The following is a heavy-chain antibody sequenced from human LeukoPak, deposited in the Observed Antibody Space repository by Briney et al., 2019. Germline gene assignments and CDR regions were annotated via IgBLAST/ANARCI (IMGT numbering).Heavy chain of an antibody. CDR1: GGTFSSYA. CDR2: IIPIFGTA. V-gene: IGHV1-69*13. Sequence: ASVKVSCKASGGTFSSYAISWVRPAPGQGLEWMGRIIPIFGTANYAQKFQGRVTITADESTSTAYMELSSLRSEDTAVYYCARERIAAAGSDYWGQGTLVTVSS. D-gene: IGHD6-13*01. CDR3: ARERIAAAGSDY. J-gene: IGHJ4*02.